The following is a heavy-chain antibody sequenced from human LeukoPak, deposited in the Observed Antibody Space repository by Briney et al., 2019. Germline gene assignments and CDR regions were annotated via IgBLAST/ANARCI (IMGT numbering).Heavy chain of an antibody. J-gene: IGHJ6*02. CDR1: GGSFSGYY. Sequence: ETLSLTCAVYGGSFSGYYWSWIRQPPGKGLEWIGEINHSGSTNYNPSLKSRVTISVDTSKNQFSLKLSSVTAADTAVYYCARDTVTTGYYYYGMDVWGQGTTVTVSS. V-gene: IGHV4-34*01. D-gene: IGHD4-11*01. CDR2: INHSGST. CDR3: ARDTVTTGYYYYGMDV.